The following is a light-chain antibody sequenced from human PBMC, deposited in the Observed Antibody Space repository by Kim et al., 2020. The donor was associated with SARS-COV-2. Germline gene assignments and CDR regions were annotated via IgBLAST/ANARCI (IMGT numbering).Light chain of an antibody. CDR2: QAS. CDR3: KQYKTYWT. V-gene: IGKV1-5*03. CDR1: QSVDGW. J-gene: IGKJ1*01. Sequence: DIQMTQSPSTLSAFVGDRVTITCRASQSVDGWLAWYQQKPGKAPRLLIYQASKLASGVPPRFSGSGSGTDFTLTVNNLQPDDSAVYYCKQYKTYWTFGPGTRVEIK.